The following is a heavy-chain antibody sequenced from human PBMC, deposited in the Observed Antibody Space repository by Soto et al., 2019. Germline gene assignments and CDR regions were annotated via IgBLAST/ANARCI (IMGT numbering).Heavy chain of an antibody. D-gene: IGHD4-17*01. CDR3: VRHDYGDPIDY. V-gene: IGHV4-39*01. Sequence: QLQLQESGPGLVKPSETLSLTCTVSGASISSNNYYWGWIRQPPGKGLEWIGCIYYSGTTYYNPSLKSRVSVSVDTPKHQFSLKLTSVSAEDTAVYYCVRHDYGDPIDYWGQGTLVTVSS. CDR1: GASISSNNYY. J-gene: IGHJ4*02. CDR2: IYYSGTT.